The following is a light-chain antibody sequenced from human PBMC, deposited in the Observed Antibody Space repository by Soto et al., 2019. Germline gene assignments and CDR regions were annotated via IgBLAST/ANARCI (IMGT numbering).Light chain of an antibody. Sequence: EVVMTQSPATLSVSPGDKVSLSCRANQTISNMLAWYQQKPGQAPRLLIYAASTRATGVSARFSGSGSGTEFTLTISSLQPDDFATYYCQQYNSYSPWTFGQGTKVDIK. CDR1: QTISNM. CDR2: AAS. CDR3: QQYNSYSPWT. J-gene: IGKJ1*01. V-gene: IGKV3-15*01.